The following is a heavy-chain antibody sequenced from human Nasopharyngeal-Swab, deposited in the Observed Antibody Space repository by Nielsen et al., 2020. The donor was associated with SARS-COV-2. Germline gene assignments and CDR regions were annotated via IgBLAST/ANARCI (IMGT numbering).Heavy chain of an antibody. CDR2: ISYEGSKK. D-gene: IGHD3-10*01. CDR3: AKATQIFWFGQFRNDAFDI. J-gene: IGHJ3*02. CDR1: GFAFNKYG. V-gene: IGHV3-30*18. Sequence: GESLKISCAASGFAFNKYGMHWVRQAPGKGLEWVAVISYEGSKKFYVASVEGRFTISRDFSKNTLFLQMNSLRPEDTAVYYCAKATQIFWFGQFRNDAFDIWGQGTMVTVS.